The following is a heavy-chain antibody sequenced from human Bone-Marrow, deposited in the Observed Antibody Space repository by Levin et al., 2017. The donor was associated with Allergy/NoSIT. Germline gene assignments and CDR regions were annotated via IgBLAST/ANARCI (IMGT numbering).Heavy chain of an antibody. CDR3: ARDRVVIRVNYGMDV. Sequence: GESLKISCAASGFTFSSYSMNWVRQAPGKGLEWVSSISSSSSYIYYADSVKGRFTISRDNAKNSLYLQMNSLRAEDTAVYYCARDRVVIRVNYGMDVWGQGTTVTVSS. CDR1: GFTFSSYS. J-gene: IGHJ6*02. D-gene: IGHD3-3*01. CDR2: ISSSSSYI. V-gene: IGHV3-21*01.